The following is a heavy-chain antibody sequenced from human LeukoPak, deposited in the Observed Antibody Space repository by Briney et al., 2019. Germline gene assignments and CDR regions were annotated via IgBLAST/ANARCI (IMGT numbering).Heavy chain of an antibody. Sequence: SETLSLTCTVSGYSISGGYYLAWIRQPPGKGLEWIGSIYYSGSTYYNPSLKSRVTISVDTSKNQFSLKLSSVTAADTAVYYCARSNDFWSGYYVDYWGQGTLVTVSS. V-gene: IGHV4-38-2*02. D-gene: IGHD3-3*01. J-gene: IGHJ4*02. CDR2: IYYSGST. CDR3: ARSNDFWSGYYVDY. CDR1: GYSISGGYY.